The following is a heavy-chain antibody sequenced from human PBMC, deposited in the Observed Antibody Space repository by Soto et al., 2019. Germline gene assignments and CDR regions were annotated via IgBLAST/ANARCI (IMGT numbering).Heavy chain of an antibody. V-gene: IGHV1-8*02. Sequence: ASGKVSCKASGYTFTSYGIIWVRQATGQGLEWMGWMNPNSGNTGYAQKFQGRVTMTRNTSISTAYMELSSLRSEDTAVYYCAYGDYAGAFDIWGQGTMVTVSS. J-gene: IGHJ3*02. D-gene: IGHD4-17*01. CDR3: AYGDYAGAFDI. CDR1: GYTFTSYG. CDR2: MNPNSGNT.